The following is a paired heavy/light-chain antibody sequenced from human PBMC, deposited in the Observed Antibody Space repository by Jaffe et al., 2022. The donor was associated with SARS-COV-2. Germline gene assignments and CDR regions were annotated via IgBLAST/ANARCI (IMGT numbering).Heavy chain of an antibody. CDR1: GYGFTNYP. CDR3: AKDYSSTWYPVSPPAY. V-gene: IGHV1-3*01. Sequence: QVQLVQSGAEVKEPGASVKVSCRASGYGFTNYPIHWVRQAPGGSLEWMGWVNAVNGNTKYSESFQGRVTIASDTSAGTVYMELSSLTSEDTAVYYCAKDYSSTWYPVSPPAYWGQGTLVSVSS. D-gene: IGHD6-13*01. J-gene: IGHJ4*02. CDR2: VNAVNGNT.
Light chain of an antibody. CDR1: SGDVGGSYNS. Sequence: QSALTQAASVSGSPGQSITISCTGTSGDVGGSYNSVSWYQQHPGRAPKLLIYDVTNRPSGVSNRFSGSKSGNTASLTISGLQAEDEAVYFCCSYTARSTQVFGTGTKVTVL. V-gene: IGLV2-14*03. CDR3: CSYTARSTQV. J-gene: IGLJ1*01. CDR2: DVT.